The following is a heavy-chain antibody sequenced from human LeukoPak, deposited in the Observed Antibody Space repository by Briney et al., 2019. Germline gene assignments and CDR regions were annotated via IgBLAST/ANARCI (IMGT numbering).Heavy chain of an antibody. Sequence: SETLSLTCAVYGGSFSGYYWSWIRQPPGKGLEWIGEINHSGSTNYNPSLKSRVTISVDTSKNQFSLKLSPVTAADTAVYYCARGDIVVVVAATWGQGTLVTVSS. J-gene: IGHJ4*02. CDR2: INHSGST. CDR3: ARGDIVVVVAAT. D-gene: IGHD2-15*01. CDR1: GGSFSGYY. V-gene: IGHV4-34*01.